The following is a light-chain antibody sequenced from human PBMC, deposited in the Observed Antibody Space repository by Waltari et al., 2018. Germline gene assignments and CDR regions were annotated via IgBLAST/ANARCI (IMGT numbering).Light chain of an antibody. CDR1: DLPKKN. J-gene: IGLJ2*01. V-gene: IGLV3-10*01. CDR3: YSTDSTGNHVV. Sequence: SYELTQPPSVSVSPGQKARITCSGDDLPKKNAFWYQQKSGQAPVLIIYDDNKRPSGIPERFSGSSSGTMATLTISGAQVEDEADYYCYSTDSTGNHVVFGGGTKLTVL. CDR2: DDN.